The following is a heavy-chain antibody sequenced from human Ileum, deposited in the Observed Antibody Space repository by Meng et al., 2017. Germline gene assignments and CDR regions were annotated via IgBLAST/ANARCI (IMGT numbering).Heavy chain of an antibody. J-gene: IGHJ5*02. V-gene: IGHV4-30-4*01. D-gene: IGHD3-3*01. CDR1: GGSISSGDYY. Sequence: QLQASGSGLVTSSQTLSLTCTVSGGSISSGDYYWSWIRQPPGKGLEWIGYIYYSGSTYYNPSLKSRVTISVDTSKNQFSLKLSSVTAADTAVYYCARENTIFGVVWGSWFDPWGQGTLVTVSS. CDR2: IYYSGST. CDR3: ARENTIFGVVWGSWFDP.